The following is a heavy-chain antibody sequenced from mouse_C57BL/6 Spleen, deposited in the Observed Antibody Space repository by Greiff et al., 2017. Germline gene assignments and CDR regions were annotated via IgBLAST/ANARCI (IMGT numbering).Heavy chain of an antibody. J-gene: IGHJ2*01. CDR3: AREGLRRYFGY. V-gene: IGHV1-61*01. D-gene: IGHD2-4*01. CDR1: GYTFTSYW. Sequence: VQLQQPGAELVRPGSSVKLSCKASGYTFTSYWMDWVKQRPGQGLEWIGNIYPSDSETYYNQKFKDKATLTVDKSSSTAYMQLSSLTSGDSAFYYCAREGLRRYFGYWGQGTTLTVSS. CDR2: IYPSDSET.